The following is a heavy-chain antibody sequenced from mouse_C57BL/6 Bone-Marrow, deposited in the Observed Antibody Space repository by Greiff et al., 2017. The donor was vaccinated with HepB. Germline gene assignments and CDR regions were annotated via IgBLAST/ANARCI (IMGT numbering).Heavy chain of an antibody. J-gene: IGHJ2*01. D-gene: IGHD2-3*01. CDR3: ARPSYDGPDY. CDR2: IHPNSGST. CDR1: GYTFTSYW. V-gene: IGHV1-64*01. Sequence: QVQLKESGAELVKPGASVKLSCKASGYTFTSYWMHWVKQRPGQGLEWIGMIHPNSGSTNYNEKFKSKATLTVDKSSSTAYMQLSSLTSEDSAVYYCARPSYDGPDYWGQGTTLTVSS.